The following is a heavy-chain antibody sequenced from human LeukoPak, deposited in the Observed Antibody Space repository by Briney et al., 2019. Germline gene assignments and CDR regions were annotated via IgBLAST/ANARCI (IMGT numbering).Heavy chain of an antibody. J-gene: IGHJ3*02. CDR2: IYPGDSDT. D-gene: IGHD1-26*01. V-gene: IGHV5-51*01. CDR3: ALASGNYYGYAFDI. CDR1: GYSFTTYW. Sequence: GESLQISCKGSGYSFTTYWIGWVRQMPGKGLEWMGIIYPGDSDTRYSPSFQGQVIISADKSISTAYLQWSSLKASDTAMYYCALASGNYYGYAFDIWGQGTMLTVSS.